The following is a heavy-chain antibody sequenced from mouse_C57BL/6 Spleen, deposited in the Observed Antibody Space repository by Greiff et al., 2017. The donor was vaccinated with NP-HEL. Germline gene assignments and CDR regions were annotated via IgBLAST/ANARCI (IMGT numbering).Heavy chain of an antibody. CDR1: GYTFTSYW. V-gene: IGHV1-52*01. CDR3: ARGLRRDAMDY. CDR2: IDPSDSET. Sequence: QVQLKQPGAELVRPGSSVKLSCKASGYTFTSYWMHWVKQRPIQGLEWIGNIDPSDSETHYNQKFKDKATLTVDKSSSTAYMQLSSLTSEDSAGYYCARGLRRDAMDYWGQGTSVTVSS. J-gene: IGHJ4*01. D-gene: IGHD2-2*01.